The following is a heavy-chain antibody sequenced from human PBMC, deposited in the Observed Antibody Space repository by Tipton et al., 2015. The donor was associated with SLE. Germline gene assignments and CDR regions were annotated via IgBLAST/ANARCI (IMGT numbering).Heavy chain of an antibody. V-gene: IGHV3-21*03. CDR1: GFTFSSYS. J-gene: IGHJ4*02. Sequence: GSLRLSCAASGFTFSSYSMSWVRQAPGKGLEWVSSINSGSRYIYYADSVKGRFTISRDNAKNSLYLQLNSLRAEDTAVYYCAARQGFTFDSWGQGTMVTVPS. CDR3: AARQGFTFDS. CDR2: INSGSRYI. D-gene: IGHD6-6*01.